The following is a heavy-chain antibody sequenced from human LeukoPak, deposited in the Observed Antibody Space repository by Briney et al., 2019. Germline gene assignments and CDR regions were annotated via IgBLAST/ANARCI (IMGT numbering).Heavy chain of an antibody. CDR2: ISGSGGST. Sequence: GGSLRLSCTVSGFTVSSNSWSWVRQAPGKGLEWVSSISGSGGSTYYADSVKGRFTISRDNSKNTLYLQMNSLRAEDTAVYYCALLRGYIGYNLDYWGQGTLVTVSS. CDR1: GFTVSSNS. D-gene: IGHD5-12*01. CDR3: ALLRGYIGYNLDY. V-gene: IGHV3-23*01. J-gene: IGHJ4*02.